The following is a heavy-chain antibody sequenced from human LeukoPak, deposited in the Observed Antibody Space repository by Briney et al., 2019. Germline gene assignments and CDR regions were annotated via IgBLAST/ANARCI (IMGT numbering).Heavy chain of an antibody. V-gene: IGHV3-48*03. Sequence: GGSLSLSCALSGFTFSSYEMNWVRQAPGKGLEWVSYISSSGSSIYYADSVKGRFTISRDNPKNSLYLQMNSLRAEDTAVYYCASLIDYYIDYWGQGTLVTVSS. CDR3: ASLIDYYIDY. CDR1: GFTFSSYE. CDR2: ISSSGSSI. D-gene: IGHD2-21*01. J-gene: IGHJ4*02.